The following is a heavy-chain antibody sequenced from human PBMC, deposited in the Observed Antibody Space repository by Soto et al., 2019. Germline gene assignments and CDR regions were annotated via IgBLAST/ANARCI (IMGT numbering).Heavy chain of an antibody. CDR3: AREMATIHNWFDP. CDR1: GYSFTSYW. Sequence: RGESLKISCKGSGYSFTSYWISWVRQMPGKGLEWMGRIDPSDSYTNYSPSFQGHVTISADKSISTAYLQWSSLKASDTAMYYCAREMATIHNWFDPWGQGTLVTVSS. V-gene: IGHV5-10-1*01. J-gene: IGHJ5*02. CDR2: IDPSDSYT. D-gene: IGHD5-12*01.